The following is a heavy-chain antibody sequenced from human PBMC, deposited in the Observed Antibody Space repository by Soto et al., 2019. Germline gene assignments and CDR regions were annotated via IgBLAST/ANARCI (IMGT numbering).Heavy chain of an antibody. Sequence: SVKVSCKASGFTFTSSAVQWVRQARGQRLEWIGWIVVGSGNTNYAQKFQERVTITRDMSTSTAYMELSSLRSEDTAVYYCAADVGLRFLEWLFPDYFDYWGQGTLVTVSS. CDR1: GFTFTSSA. V-gene: IGHV1-58*01. CDR2: IVVGSGNT. D-gene: IGHD3-3*01. CDR3: AADVGLRFLEWLFPDYFDY. J-gene: IGHJ4*02.